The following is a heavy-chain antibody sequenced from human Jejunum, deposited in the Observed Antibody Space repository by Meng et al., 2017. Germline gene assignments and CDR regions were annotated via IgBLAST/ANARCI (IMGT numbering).Heavy chain of an antibody. CDR1: GNSVSSGVYY. Sequence: SETLSLTCTVSGNSVSSGVYYWSWVRQPPGKGLEWIGYIHYSGNNNYNPSLKSRITTSVDTSKNQFSLNLSSVAAADTAVYYCARGGSYYGMDVWGQGTTVTVSS. V-gene: IGHV4-61*08. CDR3: ARGGSYYGMDV. D-gene: IGHD3-10*01. CDR2: IHYSGNN. J-gene: IGHJ6*02.